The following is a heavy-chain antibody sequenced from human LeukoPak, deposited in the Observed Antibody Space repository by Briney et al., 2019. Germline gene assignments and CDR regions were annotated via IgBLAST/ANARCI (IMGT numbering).Heavy chain of an antibody. D-gene: IGHD2-2*01. CDR3: AKDGDVVPAALFDY. V-gene: IGHV3-23*01. CDR1: GGSFSGYY. CDR2: ISGSGGST. J-gene: IGHJ4*02. Sequence: ETLSLTCAVYGGSFSGYYWSWVRQAPGKGLEWVSAISGSGGSTYYADSVKGQFTISRDNSKNTLYLQMNSLRAEDTAVYYCAKDGDVVPAALFDYWGQGTLVTVSS.